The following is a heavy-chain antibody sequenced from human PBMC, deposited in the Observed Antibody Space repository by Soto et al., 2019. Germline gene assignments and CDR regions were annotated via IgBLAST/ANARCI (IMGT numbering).Heavy chain of an antibody. CDR3: AREPYSSSGDYGMDV. V-gene: IGHV1-69*01. D-gene: IGHD6-6*01. J-gene: IGHJ6*02. CDR2: IIPIFGTA. Sequence: QVQLVQSGAEVKKPGSSVKVSCKASGGTFSSYAISWVRQAPGQGLEWMGGIIPIFGTANYAQKFQGRVTITADESTSTAYRELSSLRSEDTAVYSCAREPYSSSGDYGMDVWGQGTTVTVSS. CDR1: GGTFSSYA.